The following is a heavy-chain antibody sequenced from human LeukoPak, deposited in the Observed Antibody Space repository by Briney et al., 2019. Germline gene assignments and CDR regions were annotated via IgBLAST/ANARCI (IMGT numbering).Heavy chain of an antibody. V-gene: IGHV4-59*01. CDR1: GGSISSYY. CDR3: ARGVYIAAAQYAY. Sequence: SETLSLTCTVSGGSISSYYWSWIRQPPGKGLEWIGYIYYSGTTNYNPSLKSRVTISVDTSKNQFSLKLSSVTAADTTVYYCARGVYIAAAQYAYWGQGTLVTVSS. D-gene: IGHD6-13*01. CDR2: IYYSGTT. J-gene: IGHJ4*02.